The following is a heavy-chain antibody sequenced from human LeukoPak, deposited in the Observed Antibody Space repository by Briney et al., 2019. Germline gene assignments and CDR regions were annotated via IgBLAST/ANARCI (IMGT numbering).Heavy chain of an antibody. D-gene: IGHD3-10*01. CDR3: AKDSGPKPAFDM. J-gene: IGHJ3*02. CDR1: GFTFTSYG. CDR2: IRSDGSVK. V-gene: IGHV3-30*02. Sequence: PGGSLRLSCAASGFTFTSYGMHWVRQAPGKGLEWVAFIRSDGSVKYYADSVKGRFTISRDNSKDTVFLQMNSLTTEDTAIYYCAKDSGPKPAFDMWGRGTMATVSS.